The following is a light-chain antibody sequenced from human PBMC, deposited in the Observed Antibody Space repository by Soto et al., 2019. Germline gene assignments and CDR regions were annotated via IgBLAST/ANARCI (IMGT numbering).Light chain of an antibody. CDR3: HQYSVYWT. V-gene: IGKV1-5*01. CDR2: AAS. Sequence: IQITQSAFTLSASVGDTVTVTCRASQSIGSYLNWYQQQPGKAPKLLIYAASSWAGGVPSRFTGSGSETEFTLTINSLQPDDIATYYCHQYSVYWTFGQGTKVDIK. CDR1: QSIGSY. J-gene: IGKJ1*01.